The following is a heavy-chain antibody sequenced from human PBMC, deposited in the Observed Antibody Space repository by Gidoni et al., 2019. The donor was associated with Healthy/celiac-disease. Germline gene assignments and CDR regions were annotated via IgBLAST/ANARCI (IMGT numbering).Heavy chain of an antibody. CDR2: IYTSGST. CDR1: GGSISSYY. V-gene: IGHV4-4*07. Sequence: QVQLQESGPGLVKPSETLYLTCTGSGGSISSYYWSWIRQPAGKGLEWIGRIYTSGSTNYNPSLKSRVTMSVDTSKNQFALKLSSVTAADTAVYYCAREAYSSSVAGEYYFDYWGQGTLVTVSS. D-gene: IGHD6-6*01. J-gene: IGHJ4*02. CDR3: AREAYSSSVAGEYYFDY.